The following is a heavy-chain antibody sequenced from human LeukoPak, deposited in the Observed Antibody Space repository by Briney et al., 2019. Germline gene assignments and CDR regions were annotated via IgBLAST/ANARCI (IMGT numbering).Heavy chain of an antibody. D-gene: IGHD4-11*01. Sequence: SETLSLTCTVSGGSISSYHWSWIRQPAGKGLEWIGHIYTSGSTNYNPSFKSRVTMSVDTSKNQFSLKLRSVTAADTAVYYCARERDYTNYYFDYWGQGTLVTVSS. CDR3: ARERDYTNYYFDY. CDR1: GGSISSYH. J-gene: IGHJ4*02. CDR2: IYTSGST. V-gene: IGHV4-4*07.